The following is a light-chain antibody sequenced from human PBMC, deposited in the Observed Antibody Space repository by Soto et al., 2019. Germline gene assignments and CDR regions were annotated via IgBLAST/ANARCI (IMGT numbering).Light chain of an antibody. V-gene: IGLV8-61*01. CDR1: SGSVSTSYY. Sequence: QTVVTQEPSFSVSPGRTVTLTCGLSSGSVSTSYYPSWYQQTPGQAPRTLIYSTNTRSSGVPDRFSGSILGNKAALTITGAQADDEYYYYCVQYMGSGILVFGGGTKVTVL. CDR2: STN. J-gene: IGLJ3*02. CDR3: VQYMGSGILV.